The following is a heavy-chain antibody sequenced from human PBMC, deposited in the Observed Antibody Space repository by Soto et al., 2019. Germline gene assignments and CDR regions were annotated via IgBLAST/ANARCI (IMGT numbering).Heavy chain of an antibody. J-gene: IGHJ4*02. CDR2: ISYDGSNK. D-gene: IGHD3-22*01. CDR3: AKEWVYDSSGWSFDY. V-gene: IGHV3-30*18. Sequence: QVQLVEPGGGVVQPGRSLRLSCAASGFTFSSYGMHWVRQAPGKGLEWVAVISYDGSNKYYADSLKGRFTISRDNSKNTLYLQRNSLRVEYTAVYYCAKEWVYDSSGWSFDYWGQGTLVTVSS. CDR1: GFTFSSYG.